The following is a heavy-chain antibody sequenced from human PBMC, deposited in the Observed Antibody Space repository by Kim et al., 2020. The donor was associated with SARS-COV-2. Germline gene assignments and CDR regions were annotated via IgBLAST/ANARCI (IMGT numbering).Heavy chain of an antibody. CDR2: ISGSGGST. CDR1: GFTFSSYA. V-gene: IGHV3-23*01. J-gene: IGHJ4*02. CDR3: AKELLLWFGELSHYFDY. D-gene: IGHD3-10*01. Sequence: GGSLRLSCAASGFTFSSYAMSWVRQAPGKGLEWVSAISGSGGSTYYADSVKGRFTISRDNSKNTLYLQMNSLRAEDTAVYYCAKELLLWFGELSHYFDYWGQGTLVTVSS.